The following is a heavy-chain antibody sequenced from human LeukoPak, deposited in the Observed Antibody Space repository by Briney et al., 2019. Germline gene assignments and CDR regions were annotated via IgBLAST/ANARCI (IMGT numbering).Heavy chain of an antibody. J-gene: IGHJ6*03. Sequence: SQTLSLTCTVSGGSISSGSYYWSWIRQPAGKGLEWIGRIYTSGSTNYNPSLKSRVTISVDTSKNQFSLKLSSVTAAGTAVYYCARGRDFWSGYYTYYYMDVWGKGTTVTVSS. D-gene: IGHD3-3*01. CDR3: ARGRDFWSGYYTYYYMDV. CDR1: GGSISSGSYY. CDR2: IYTSGST. V-gene: IGHV4-61*02.